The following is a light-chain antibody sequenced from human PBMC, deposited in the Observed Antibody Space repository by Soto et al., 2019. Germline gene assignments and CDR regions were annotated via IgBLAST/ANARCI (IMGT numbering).Light chain of an antibody. Sequence: NFMLTQPHSVSESPGKTVTISCTRSSGSIADNYVQWYQQRPGSSPTTVIYEDNQRPSGVPDRFSSSIDSSSNSASLTISGLKTEDEADYYCQSYDSNNVVFGGGTKLTVL. CDR3: QSYDSNNVV. J-gene: IGLJ2*01. CDR1: SGSIADNY. V-gene: IGLV6-57*01. CDR2: EDN.